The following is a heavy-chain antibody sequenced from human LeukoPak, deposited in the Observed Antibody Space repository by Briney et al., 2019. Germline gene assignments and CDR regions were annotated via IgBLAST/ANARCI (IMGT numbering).Heavy chain of an antibody. Sequence: SVKVSCKASGGTFSSYAISWVRQAPGQGLEWMGRIIPILGIANYAQKFQGRVTITADKSTSTAYMELSSLRSEDTAVYYCTRAGATVVTPNYYYFDYWGQGTLVTVSS. CDR3: TRAGATVVTPNYYYFDY. J-gene: IGHJ4*02. D-gene: IGHD4-17*01. V-gene: IGHV1-69*04. CDR2: IIPILGIA. CDR1: GGTFSSYA.